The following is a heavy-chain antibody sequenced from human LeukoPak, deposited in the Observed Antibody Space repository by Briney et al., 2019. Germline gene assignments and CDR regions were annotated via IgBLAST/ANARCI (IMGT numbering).Heavy chain of an antibody. D-gene: IGHD1-7*01. CDR1: VFTFSSYS. J-gene: IGHJ4*02. CDR3: AKVVRVVAVRNYYFDY. V-gene: IGHV3-23*01. Sequence: PGGSLRLSCAASVFTFSSYSMSWVRQAPWKGLEWVSAISDSDGSTFYADSVKGRFTISRDNSKNTLYLQMNSLRGEDTAVYYCAKVVRVVAVRNYYFDYWGQGALVTVSS. CDR2: ISDSDGST.